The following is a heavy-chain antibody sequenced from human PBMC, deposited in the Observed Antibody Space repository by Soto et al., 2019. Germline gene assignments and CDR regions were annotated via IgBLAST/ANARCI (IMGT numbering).Heavy chain of an antibody. CDR2: INGDSSST. V-gene: IGHV3-74*01. CDR3: ARAVCFGSVCSRAFDI. Sequence: EVQLVESGGGLVQPGGSLRLSCAASGFTFSISWMHWVRQVPGKGLEWVSRINGDSSSTRHADSVTGRFTVSRDNARNTLYLHMNSLRVEDTVVYHCARAVCFGSVCSRAFDIWGQGTMVTVST. CDR1: GFTFSISW. J-gene: IGHJ3*02. D-gene: IGHD2-15*01.